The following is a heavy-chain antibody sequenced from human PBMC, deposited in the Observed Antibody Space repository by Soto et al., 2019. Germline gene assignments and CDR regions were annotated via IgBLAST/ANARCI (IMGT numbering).Heavy chain of an antibody. J-gene: IGHJ4*02. CDR3: AKGGRQWLVRSDCNY. D-gene: IGHD6-19*01. V-gene: IGHV3-30*18. Sequence: VQLVESGGGVVQPGRSLRLSCAASGFTFSDYAMHWVRQAPGKGLEWVAVVSHDGRNTHYADSVKGRFTISRDSSKNTVSLEMTSLTAENTAVYYGAKGGRQWLVRSDCNYGGQGSLFTVSS. CDR2: VSHDGRNT. CDR1: GFTFSDYA.